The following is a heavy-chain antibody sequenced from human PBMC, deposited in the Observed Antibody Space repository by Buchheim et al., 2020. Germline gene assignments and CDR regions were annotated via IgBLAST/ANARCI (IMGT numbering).Heavy chain of an antibody. J-gene: IGHJ6*02. CDR3: ARHALYSNYVGYYYYYGMDV. V-gene: IGHV5-51*01. CDR2: IYPGDSDT. CDR1: GYSFTSYW. D-gene: IGHD4-11*01. Sequence: EVQLVQSGAEVKKPGESLKISCKGSGYSFTSYWIGWVRQMPGKGLEWMGIIYPGDSDTRYSPSFQGQVTISADKPISTAYPQWSSLKASDTAMYYCARHALYSNYVGYYYYYGMDVWGQGTT.